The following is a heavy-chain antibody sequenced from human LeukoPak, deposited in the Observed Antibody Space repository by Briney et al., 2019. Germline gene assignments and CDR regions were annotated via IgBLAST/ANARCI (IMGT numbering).Heavy chain of an antibody. CDR2: MNPNSGNT. D-gene: IGHD1-20*01. V-gene: IGHV1-8*01. J-gene: IGHJ4*02. CDR3: ARVVSITGTWAAGY. CDR1: GYTFTSYD. Sequence: ASVKVSCKASGYTFTSYDINWVRQATGQGLEWMGWMNPNSGNTGYAQKFQGRVTMTRNTSISTAYMELSSLRSEDTAVYYRARVVSITGTWAAGYWGQGTLVTVSS.